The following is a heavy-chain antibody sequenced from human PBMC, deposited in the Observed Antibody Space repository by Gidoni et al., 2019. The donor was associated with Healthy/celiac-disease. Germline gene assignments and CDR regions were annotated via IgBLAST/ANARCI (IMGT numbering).Heavy chain of an antibody. CDR1: GGSFSGYY. V-gene: IGHV4-34*01. CDR3: ARGFRRYFESRDLDY. Sequence: QVQLQQWGAGLLKPSETLSLTCAVYGGSFSGYYWSWIRQPPGKGREWIGEINHSGSTNYNPSLKSRVTISVDTSKNQFSLKLSSVTAADTAVYYCARGFRRYFESRDLDYWGQGTLVTVSS. J-gene: IGHJ4*02. CDR2: INHSGST. D-gene: IGHD3-9*01.